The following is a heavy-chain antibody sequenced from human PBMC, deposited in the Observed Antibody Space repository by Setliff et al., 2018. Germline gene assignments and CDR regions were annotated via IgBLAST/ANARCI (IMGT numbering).Heavy chain of an antibody. CDR2: LNPDSGDT. Sequence: ASVQVSCKASGYTFTGDFLHWLRQTPGQGFQWLGRLNPDSGDTEYSQKFQGRVTMSRDTSISTGYMELSGLTSNDTAVYYCAREARGWGGPKFDLWGQGTLVTVSS. CDR3: AREARGWGGPKFDL. D-gene: IGHD6-19*01. V-gene: IGHV1-2*02. CDR1: GYTFTGDF. J-gene: IGHJ5*02.